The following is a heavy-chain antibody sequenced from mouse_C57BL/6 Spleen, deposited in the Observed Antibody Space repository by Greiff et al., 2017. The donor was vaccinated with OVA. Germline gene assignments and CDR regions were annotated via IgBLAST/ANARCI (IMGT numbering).Heavy chain of an antibody. V-gene: IGHV5-17*01. CDR1: GFTFSDYG. Sequence: EVNVVESGGGLVKPGGSLKLSCAASGFTFSDYGMHWVRQAPEKGLEWVAYISSGSSTIYYADTVKGRFTISRDNAKNTLFLQMTSLRSEDTAMYYCAREDPSWFAYWGQGTLVTVSA. CDR2: ISSGSSTI. CDR3: AREDPSWFAY. J-gene: IGHJ3*01.